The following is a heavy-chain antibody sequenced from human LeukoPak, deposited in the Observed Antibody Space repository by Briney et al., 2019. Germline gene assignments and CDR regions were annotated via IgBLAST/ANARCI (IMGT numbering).Heavy chain of an antibody. CDR2: IYTDGTT. V-gene: IGHV3-66*01. D-gene: IGHD3-22*01. J-gene: IGHJ3*02. Sequence: TGGSLRLSCAASGFIIGGNYMSWVRQPPGKGPERVAVIYTDGTTHYTDSVKGRFTLSRDDSKNTLFLQLNSLRAEDTAMYYCARGNYYDYAFDIWGQGTMVLVSS. CDR1: GFIIGGNY. CDR3: ARGNYYDYAFDI.